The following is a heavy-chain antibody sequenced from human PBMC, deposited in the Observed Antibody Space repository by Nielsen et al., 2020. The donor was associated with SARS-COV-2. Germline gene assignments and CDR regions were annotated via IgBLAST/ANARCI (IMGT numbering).Heavy chain of an antibody. V-gene: IGHV4-31*02. CDR3: ASGDDAFDI. D-gene: IGHD3-3*01. CDR2: IYYSGST. J-gene: IGHJ3*02. Sequence: WIRQPPGKGLEWIGYIYYSGSTYYNPSLKSRVTISVDTSKNQFSLKLSSVTAADTAVYYCASGDDAFDIWGQGTMVTVS.